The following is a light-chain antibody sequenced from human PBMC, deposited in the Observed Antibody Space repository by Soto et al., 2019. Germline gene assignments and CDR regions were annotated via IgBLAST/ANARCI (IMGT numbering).Light chain of an antibody. CDR1: QSVSNTY. CDR2: GAS. Sequence: SVDLGGRPSITKRACQSVSNTYLAWYQQKPGQARRLLIYGASNRASGIPDWFSGGGSWTDLTLTYSILEPYDVAVYSSQQYCNSGTFGQGTKVDIK. CDR3: QQYCNSGT. V-gene: IGKV3-20*01. J-gene: IGKJ1*01.